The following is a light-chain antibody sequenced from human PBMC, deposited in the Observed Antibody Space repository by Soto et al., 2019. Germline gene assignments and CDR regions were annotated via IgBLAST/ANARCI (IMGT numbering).Light chain of an antibody. V-gene: IGKV1-5*03. CDR1: QSISSW. J-gene: IGKJ2*01. CDR2: KAS. Sequence: DLQLPQSPSTLSASVGDRVTITCRASQSISSWVAWYQQKPVKVPKRLIYKASSLESGVPSRFRGSGSGTAFTLTISSLQPDDCASYCCQQYNSYSYTFGQGTKLEIK. CDR3: QQYNSYSYT.